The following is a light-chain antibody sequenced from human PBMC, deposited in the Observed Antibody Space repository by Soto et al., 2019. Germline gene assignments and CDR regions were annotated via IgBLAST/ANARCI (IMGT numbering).Light chain of an antibody. V-gene: IGLV1-44*01. CDR3: AAWDDSLNGRV. CDR2: YDN. Sequence: QSVLTQPPSASGTLGQRVTISCSGSNSKIGSNTVNWYQQLPGTAPKLLIYYDNLRPSGVPDRISGPKSGTSASLAISGLQSDDEADYYCAAWDDSLNGRVFGTGTKLTVL. J-gene: IGLJ1*01. CDR1: NSKIGSNT.